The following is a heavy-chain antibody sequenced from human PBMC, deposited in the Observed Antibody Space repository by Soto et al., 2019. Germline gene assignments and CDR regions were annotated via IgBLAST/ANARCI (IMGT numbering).Heavy chain of an antibody. CDR1: GGSISSHY. CDR2: IYISGST. V-gene: IGHV4-4*07. CDR3: ASALLDYGGYYFDY. J-gene: IGHJ4*02. Sequence: PSETLSLTCTVSGGSISSHYWSWIRQPAGKGLEWIGRIYISGSTNYNPSLESRVTMSVDTAKNQFSLKLNSVAAADTAVYYCASALLDYGGYYFDYWGQGALVTVSS. D-gene: IGHD4-17*01.